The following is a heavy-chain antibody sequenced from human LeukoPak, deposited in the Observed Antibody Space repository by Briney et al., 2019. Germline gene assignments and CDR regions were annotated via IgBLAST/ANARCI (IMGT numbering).Heavy chain of an antibody. J-gene: IGHJ4*02. Sequence: GGSLRLSWAASGFTVSSNYMNWVRQPPGKGLEWVSVIFSGGGTTYYADSVKGRFTISRDNAKDTLCLQLNSLRAEDTAVYYCARSIYYDGSDYYPHFDSWGQGTLVTVSS. CDR3: ARSIYYDGSDYYPHFDS. D-gene: IGHD3-22*01. CDR1: GFTVSSNY. CDR2: IFSGGGTT. V-gene: IGHV3-66*01.